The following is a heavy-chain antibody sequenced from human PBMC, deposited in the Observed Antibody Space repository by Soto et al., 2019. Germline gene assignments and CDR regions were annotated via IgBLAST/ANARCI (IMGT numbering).Heavy chain of an antibody. Sequence: QVQLQESGPGLVKPSQTLSLTCTVSGGSISSGDYYWSWIRQPPGKGLEWIGYIYYSGSTYYNPSLKSRVTISVDTSKNQFSLKLSSVTAADTAVYYCARMVGWAFGGFPYYGMDVWGQGTTVTVS. CDR3: ARMVGWAFGGFPYYGMDV. J-gene: IGHJ6*02. D-gene: IGHD3-16*01. CDR1: GGSISSGDYY. V-gene: IGHV4-30-4*01. CDR2: IYYSGST.